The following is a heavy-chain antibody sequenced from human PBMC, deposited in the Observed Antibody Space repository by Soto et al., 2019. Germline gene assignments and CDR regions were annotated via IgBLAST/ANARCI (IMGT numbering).Heavy chain of an antibody. CDR1: GYTFTSYA. V-gene: IGHV1-3*01. Sequence: VSVKVSCKASGYTFTSYAMHWVRQAPGQRLEWMGWINAGNGNTKYSPKFQGRVTITRDTSASTAYMELSSLRSEDTAVYYCARDLGGWPDYWGQGTLVTVSS. J-gene: IGHJ4*02. CDR3: ARDLGGWPDY. CDR2: INAGNGNT. D-gene: IGHD2-15*01.